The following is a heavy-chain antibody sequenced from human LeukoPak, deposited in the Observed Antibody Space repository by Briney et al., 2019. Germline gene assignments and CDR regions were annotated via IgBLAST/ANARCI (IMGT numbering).Heavy chain of an antibody. CDR2: ISASADRT. CDR3: AIMHGYYDGSGYWVQ. V-gene: IGHV3-23*01. J-gene: IGHJ4*02. CDR1: GFTFSSYA. Sequence: GGSLKLSCAASGFTFSSYAMSWVRQAPGKGLEWVSFISASADRTSNADSVEGRFTISRDNPRNTLYLQMNSVRDEDTAVYYCAIMHGYYDGSGYWVQWGQGTLVTVSS. D-gene: IGHD3-22*01.